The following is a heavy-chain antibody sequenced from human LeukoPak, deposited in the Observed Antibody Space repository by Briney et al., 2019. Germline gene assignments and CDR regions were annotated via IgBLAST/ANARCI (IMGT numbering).Heavy chain of an antibody. CDR2: IYPGDSYT. D-gene: IGHD3-10*01. J-gene: IGHJ6*02. CDR3: ARHGDWASGIYRSYYYDMDV. Sequence: GESLKISCKGSGYTFTNHWIGWVRQMPGKGLEWMGIIYPGDSYTGYSPSFQGQVTISADKSISTAFLQWSSLKASDTAIYYCARHGDWASGIYRSYYYDMDVWGQGTTVTVSS. CDR1: GYTFTNHW. V-gene: IGHV5-51*01.